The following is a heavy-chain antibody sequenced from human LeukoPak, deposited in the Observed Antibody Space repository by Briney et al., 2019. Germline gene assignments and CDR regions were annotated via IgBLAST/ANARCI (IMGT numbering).Heavy chain of an antibody. D-gene: IGHD2-2*01. V-gene: IGHV1-2*02. J-gene: IGHJ4*02. CDR3: ARGRCSSRSCYLFDY. CDR1: GGTFSSYA. Sequence: VASVKVSCKASGGTFSSYAISWVRQAPGQGLEWMGWINPNSGGTSYGQKIQGRVTMTRDTSNSTAYMELSKLRSDDTAVYYCARGRCSSRSCYLFDYWGQGTLVTVSS. CDR2: INPNSGGT.